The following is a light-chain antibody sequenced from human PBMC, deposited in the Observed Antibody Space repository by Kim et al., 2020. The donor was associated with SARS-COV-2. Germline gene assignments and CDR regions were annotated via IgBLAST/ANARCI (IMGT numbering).Light chain of an antibody. V-gene: IGKV3-15*01. CDR1: QSVSSN. CDR3: QQYYNWPRT. CDR2: GAS. J-gene: IGKJ1*01. Sequence: VSPGERATLSCRASQSVSSNLAWYQQKPGQAPRLLICGASTRATGIPASFSGSGSGTEFTLTISSLQSEDFAIYYCQQYYNWPRTFGQGTKVDIK.